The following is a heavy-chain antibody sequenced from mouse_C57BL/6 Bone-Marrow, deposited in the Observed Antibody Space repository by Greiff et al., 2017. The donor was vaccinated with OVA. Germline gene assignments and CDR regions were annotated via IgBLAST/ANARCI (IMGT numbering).Heavy chain of an antibody. CDR2: ISDGGSYT. J-gene: IGHJ3*01. CDR1: GFTFSSYA. CDR3: ASRAY. D-gene: IGHD3-3*01. V-gene: IGHV5-4*01. Sequence: VQLKESGGGLVKPGGSLKLSCAASGFTFSSYAMSWVRQTPEKRLEWVATISDGGSYTYYPDNVKGRFTISRDNAKNNLYLQMSHLKSEDTAMYYCASRAYWGQGTLVTVSA.